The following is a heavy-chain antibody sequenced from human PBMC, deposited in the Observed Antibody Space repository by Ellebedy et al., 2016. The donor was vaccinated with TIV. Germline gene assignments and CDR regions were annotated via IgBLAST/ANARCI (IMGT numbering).Heavy chain of an antibody. Sequence: PGGSLRLSCASSGFTFSTYGFHWVRQAPGKGLQWLSFVPNDGIVVLYADSVKGRFTVSRDSSKSTIYLQMRRLRREDTAIYYWAREPRLQPGASLDYWGQGALVTVSS. D-gene: IGHD4-11*01. V-gene: IGHV3-30*02. CDR2: VPNDGIVV. CDR3: AREPRLQPGASLDY. CDR1: GFTFSTYG. J-gene: IGHJ4*02.